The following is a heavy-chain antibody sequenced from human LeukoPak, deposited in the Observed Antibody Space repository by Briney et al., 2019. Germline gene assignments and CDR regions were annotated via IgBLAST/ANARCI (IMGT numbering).Heavy chain of an antibody. Sequence: SETLSLTCTVSGGSISSYYWSWIRQPPGKGLGWIGYIYYSGSTNYNPSLKSRVTISVDTSKNQFSLKLSSVTAADTAVYYCARVSLHYYYFDYWGQGALVIVSS. CDR2: IYYSGST. J-gene: IGHJ4*02. V-gene: IGHV4-59*01. D-gene: IGHD4-11*01. CDR1: GGSISSYY. CDR3: ARVSLHYYYFDY.